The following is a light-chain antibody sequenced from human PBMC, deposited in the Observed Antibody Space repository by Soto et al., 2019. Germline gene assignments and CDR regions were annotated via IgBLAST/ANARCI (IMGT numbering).Light chain of an antibody. Sequence: VMTQSPVTLSVSPGERVTLSCRASQAISNNLAWYQQKPGQAPRLLIFDASTRATGIPARFSGSGSGTEFTLTISSLQSEDFAVYYCQQSNDWPPTFGQGTRV. V-gene: IGKV3-15*01. CDR1: QAISNN. J-gene: IGKJ1*01. CDR2: DAS. CDR3: QQSNDWPPT.